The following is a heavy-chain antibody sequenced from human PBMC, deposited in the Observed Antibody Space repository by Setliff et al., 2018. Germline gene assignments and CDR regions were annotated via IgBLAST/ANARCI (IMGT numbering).Heavy chain of an antibody. CDR3: AKDRKNYYDTSGYPDAFGI. CDR2: ITGNGNSL. J-gene: IGHJ3*02. CDR1: GFTFSTYA. D-gene: IGHD3-22*01. V-gene: IGHV3-23*01. Sequence: GGSLRLSCAASGFTFSTYALSWVRQAPGKGPEWVSTITGNGNSLYYADSVKGRFIVSRDNSKNTMYLQLRSLRADDTAIYYCAKDRKNYYDTSGYPDAFGIWGQGTTVTVSS.